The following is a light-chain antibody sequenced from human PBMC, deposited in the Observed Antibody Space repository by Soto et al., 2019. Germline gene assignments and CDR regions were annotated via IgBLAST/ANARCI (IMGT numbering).Light chain of an antibody. CDR2: AAS. J-gene: IGKJ4*01. Sequence: DIQMTQSPSSVSASVGDRVTITCRASQDISTWVAWYQQKPGKAPKLLISAASTLQSGVPRRFSGCGSGTDFTLIISSLQPEDFATYFCQQGDSFPFTFGGGTKVQIK. V-gene: IGKV1-12*01. CDR3: QQGDSFPFT. CDR1: QDISTW.